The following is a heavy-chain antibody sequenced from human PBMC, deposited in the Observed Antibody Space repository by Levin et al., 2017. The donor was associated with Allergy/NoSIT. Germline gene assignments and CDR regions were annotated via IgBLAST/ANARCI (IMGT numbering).Heavy chain of an antibody. Sequence: PGGSLRLSCAASGFTFDDYAMHWVRQAPGKGLEWVSGISWNSGSIGYADSVKGRFTISRDNAKNSLYLQMNSLRAEDTALYYCAKKQGREGGRYCSGGSCYLGAFDIWGQGTMVTVSS. V-gene: IGHV3-9*01. J-gene: IGHJ3*02. D-gene: IGHD2-15*01. CDR3: AKKQGREGGRYCSGGSCYLGAFDI. CDR2: ISWNSGSI. CDR1: GFTFDDYA.